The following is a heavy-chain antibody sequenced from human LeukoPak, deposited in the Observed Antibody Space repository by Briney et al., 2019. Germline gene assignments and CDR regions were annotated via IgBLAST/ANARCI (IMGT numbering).Heavy chain of an antibody. CDR1: GGSISSGGYY. J-gene: IGHJ4*02. CDR3: ARVVVEPPSNLTFDY. CDR2: IYYSGST. Sequence: SETLSLTCTVSGGSISSGGYYWSWIRQHPGKGLEWIGYIYYSGSTYYNPSLKSRVTISVDTSKNQFSLKLSSVTAADTAVYYCARVVVEPPSNLTFDYWGQGTLVTVSS. D-gene: IGHD2-15*01. V-gene: IGHV4-31*03.